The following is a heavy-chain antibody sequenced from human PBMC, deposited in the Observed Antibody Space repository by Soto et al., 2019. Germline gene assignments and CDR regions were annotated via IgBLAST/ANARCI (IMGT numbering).Heavy chain of an antibody. CDR2: ISGSGGST. D-gene: IGHD3-10*01. CDR1: GFTFSSYA. Sequence: GGSLRLSCAASGFTFSSYAMSWVRQAPGKGLEWVAAISGSGGSTYYADSVKGRFTISRDNSKNTLYLQKNSLRAEDTAVYYCAKDVLLWFGDPVGMDVWGQGTTVTVSS. CDR3: AKDVLLWFGDPVGMDV. V-gene: IGHV3-23*01. J-gene: IGHJ6*02.